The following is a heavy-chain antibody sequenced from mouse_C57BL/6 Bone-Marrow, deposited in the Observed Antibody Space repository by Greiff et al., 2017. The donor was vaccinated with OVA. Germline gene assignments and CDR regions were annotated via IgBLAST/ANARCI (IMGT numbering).Heavy chain of an antibody. CDR2: IHPNSGST. CDR1: GYTFTSYW. V-gene: IGHV1-64*01. Sequence: VQLQQPGAELVKPGASVKLSCKASGYTFTSYWMHWVKQRPGPGLEWIGMIHPNSGSTNYNEKFKSKATLTVDKSSSTAYLKLSSLTSEDSAVYYCARLEISGPWFAYWGQGTLVTVSA. CDR3: ARLEISGPWFAY. J-gene: IGHJ3*01. D-gene: IGHD3-1*01.